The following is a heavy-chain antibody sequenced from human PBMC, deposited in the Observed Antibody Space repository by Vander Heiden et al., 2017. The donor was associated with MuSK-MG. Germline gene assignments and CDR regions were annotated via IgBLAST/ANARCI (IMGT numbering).Heavy chain of an antibody. D-gene: IGHD6-19*01. CDR1: GFTFSTYD. V-gene: IGHV3-13*01. Sequence: EVQLVESGGGLVQAGGSLRLSCAASGFTFSTYDMHWVRQAIGKGLEWVSLIGRGGDTHYADSVKGRFTISRENAKNSLYLQMNSLTAGDTAVYYCVRDPSGWGMDVWGKGTTVTVSS. CDR2: IGRGGDT. CDR3: VRDPSGWGMDV. J-gene: IGHJ6*03.